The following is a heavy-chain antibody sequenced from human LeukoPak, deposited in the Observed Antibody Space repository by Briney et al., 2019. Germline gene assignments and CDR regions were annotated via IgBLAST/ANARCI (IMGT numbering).Heavy chain of an antibody. V-gene: IGHV4-39*01. CDR1: GGLISSSSYY. J-gene: IGHJ4*02. CDR3: ARTAGVAVAGSRQYFDY. D-gene: IGHD6-19*01. CDR2: FYYSGST. Sequence: SETLSLTCTVSGGLISSSSYYWGWIRQPPEKGLEWIGSFYYSGSTYYHPSLKSRVTISVDTSKNQFSLNLSSVTAADTAVHYCARTAGVAVAGSRQYFDYWGQGTLVTVSS.